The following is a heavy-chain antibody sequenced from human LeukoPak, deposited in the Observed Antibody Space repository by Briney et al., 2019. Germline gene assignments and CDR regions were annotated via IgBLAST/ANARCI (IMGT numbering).Heavy chain of an antibody. Sequence: GGSLRLSCAASGFTFSSYSMNWVRQAPGKGLEWVANIRQDGSEKHYLDSVKGRITISRDNAKNSLYLQMNSLRVEDTAVYFCARWGSELPDDAFDIWGQGTMVTVSS. CDR1: GFTFSSYS. J-gene: IGHJ3*02. D-gene: IGHD6-25*01. CDR2: IRQDGSEK. CDR3: ARWGSELPDDAFDI. V-gene: IGHV3-7*01.